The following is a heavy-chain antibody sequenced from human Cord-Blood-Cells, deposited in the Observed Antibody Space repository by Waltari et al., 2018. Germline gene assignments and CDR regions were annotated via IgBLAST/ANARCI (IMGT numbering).Heavy chain of an antibody. CDR1: GYTFTSYD. D-gene: IGHD1-26*01. CDR3: AREVMGATDY. Sequence: QVQLVQSGAEVKKPGASVKVSCKASGYTFTSYDMHWVRQAPGQRLELMGWNKAGNGNTKYSQKFQGRVTITRDTSASTAYMELSSLRSEDTAVYYCAREVMGATDYWGQGTLVTVSS. V-gene: IGHV1-3*01. CDR2: NKAGNGNT. J-gene: IGHJ4*02.